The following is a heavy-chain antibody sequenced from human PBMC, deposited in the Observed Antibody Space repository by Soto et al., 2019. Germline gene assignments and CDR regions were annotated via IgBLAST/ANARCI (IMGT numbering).Heavy chain of an antibody. CDR2: INAGNGNT. CDR3: ARVGGYSYGHYYYYYMDV. Sequence: ASVKVSCKASGYTFTSYAMHWVRQAPGQRLEWMGWINAGNGNTKYSQKFQGKVTITRDTSASTAYMELSSLRSEDTAVYYCARVGGYSYGHYYYYYMDVWGKGTTVTVSS. V-gene: IGHV1-3*01. CDR1: GYTFTSYA. D-gene: IGHD5-18*01. J-gene: IGHJ6*03.